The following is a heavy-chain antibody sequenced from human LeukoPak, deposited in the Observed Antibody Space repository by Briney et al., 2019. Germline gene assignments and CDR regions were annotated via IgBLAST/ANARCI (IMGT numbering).Heavy chain of an antibody. CDR3: AKDGTFGGVILSGVFDY. D-gene: IGHD3-16*02. Sequence: GGSLRLSCAASGFTFSSYAMSWVRQAPGKGLEWVSAISGSGGSTYYADSVKGRFTISRDNAKNSLYLQMNSLRAEDTALYYCAKDGTFGGVILSGVFDYWGQGTLVTVSS. CDR1: GFTFSSYA. J-gene: IGHJ4*02. V-gene: IGHV3-23*01. CDR2: ISGSGGST.